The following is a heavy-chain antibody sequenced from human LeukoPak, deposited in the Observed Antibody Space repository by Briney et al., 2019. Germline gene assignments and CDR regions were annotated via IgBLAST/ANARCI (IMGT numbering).Heavy chain of an antibody. V-gene: IGHV3-23*01. CDR1: GFRFSSYV. D-gene: IGHD1-26*01. J-gene: IGHJ4*02. Sequence: GGSLRLSCAASGFRFSSYVMSWVRQAPGKGLEYVSYIDGSDGASYYADSVKGRLTISRDNSKNTLFLQMNSLRVEDTAVYYCARVDSGNYDYWGQGTLLTVSS. CDR3: ARVDSGNYDY. CDR2: IDGSDGAS.